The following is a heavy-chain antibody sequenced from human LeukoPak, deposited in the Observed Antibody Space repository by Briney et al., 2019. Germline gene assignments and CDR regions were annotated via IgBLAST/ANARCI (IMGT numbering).Heavy chain of an antibody. CDR3: AREDYDSSGYYLSRAYYFDY. CDR1: GGSISSYY. CDR2: IYYSGST. Sequence: SETLSLTCTVSGGSISSYYWSWIRQPPGKGLEWIGYIYYSGSTNYNPSLKSRVTISVDTSKNQFSLKLSSVTAADTAVYYCAREDYDSSGYYLSRAYYFDYWGQGTLVTVSS. V-gene: IGHV4-59*01. J-gene: IGHJ4*02. D-gene: IGHD3-22*01.